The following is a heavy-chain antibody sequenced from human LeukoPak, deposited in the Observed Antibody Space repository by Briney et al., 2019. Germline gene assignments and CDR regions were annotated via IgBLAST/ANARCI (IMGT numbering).Heavy chain of an antibody. V-gene: IGHV3-7*01. J-gene: IGHJ4*02. Sequence: GASLRLSCVGSEFTFNRHSMSWVRQAPGRGLEWVAKIKEDGTEKYYVDSVKGRFTISRDNAKNTLYLQMNSLRAEDTALYYCARYYDYDSRGYYYYFDYWGQGTLVTVSS. CDR1: EFTFNRHS. D-gene: IGHD3-22*01. CDR3: ARYYDYDSRGYYYYFDY. CDR2: IKEDGTEK.